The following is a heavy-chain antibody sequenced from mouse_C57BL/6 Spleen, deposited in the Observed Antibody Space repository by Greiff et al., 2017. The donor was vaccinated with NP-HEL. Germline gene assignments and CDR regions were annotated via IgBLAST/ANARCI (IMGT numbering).Heavy chain of an antibody. CDR2: INPNNGGT. CDR3: ARYDGYYNFDY. J-gene: IGHJ2*01. V-gene: IGHV1-26*01. D-gene: IGHD2-3*01. Sequence: EVQLQQSGPELVKPGASVKISCKASGYTFTDYYMNWVKQSHGKSLEWIGDINPNNGGTSYNQKFKGKATLTVDKSSSTAYMELRSLTSEDSAVYYCARYDGYYNFDYWGQGTTLTVSS. CDR1: GYTFTDYY.